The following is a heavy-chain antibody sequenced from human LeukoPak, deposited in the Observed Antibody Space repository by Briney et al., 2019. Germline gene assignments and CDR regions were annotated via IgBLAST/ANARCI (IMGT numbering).Heavy chain of an antibody. Sequence: PGGSLRLSCAASGFTFSSYAMSWVRQAPGKGLEWVSAISGSGGSTYYADSVKGRFTISRDNSKNKLYLQMNSLRAEDTAVYYCARVGSDSSGWTGFYFDYWGQGTLVTVSS. CDR3: ARVGSDSSGWTGFYFDY. J-gene: IGHJ4*02. CDR2: ISGSGGST. D-gene: IGHD6-19*01. V-gene: IGHV3-23*01. CDR1: GFTFSSYA.